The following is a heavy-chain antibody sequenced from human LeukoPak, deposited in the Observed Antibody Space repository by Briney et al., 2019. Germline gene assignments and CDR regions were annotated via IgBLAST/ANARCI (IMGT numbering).Heavy chain of an antibody. CDR1: GGTFSSYA. D-gene: IGHD3-9*01. CDR3: ARGGRPYYDILTGYCWFDP. V-gene: IGHV1-69*13. Sequence: SVKVSCKASGGTFSSYAISWVRQAPGQGLEWMGGIIPIFGTANYAQKFQGRVTITADESTSTAYMELSSLRSEDTAVYYCARGGRPYYDILTGYCWFDPWGQGTLVTVSS. CDR2: IIPIFGTA. J-gene: IGHJ5*02.